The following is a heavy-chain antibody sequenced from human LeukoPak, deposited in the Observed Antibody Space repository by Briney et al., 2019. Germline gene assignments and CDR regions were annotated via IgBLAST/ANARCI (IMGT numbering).Heavy chain of an antibody. CDR3: AGLWGFDY. Sequence: PSETLSLTCTVSGGSISSSSYYWGWIRQPPGKGLEWIGSIYYSGSTYYNPSLKSRVTISVDTSKNQFSLKLSSVTAADTAVYYCAGLWGFDYWGQGTLVTVSS. CDR2: IYYSGST. CDR1: GGSISSSSYY. J-gene: IGHJ4*02. D-gene: IGHD1-26*01. V-gene: IGHV4-39*01.